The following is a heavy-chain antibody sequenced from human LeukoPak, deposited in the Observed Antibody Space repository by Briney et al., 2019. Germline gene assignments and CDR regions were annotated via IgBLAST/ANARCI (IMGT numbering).Heavy chain of an antibody. CDR2: INHSGST. V-gene: IGHV4-34*01. Sequence: SETLSLTCAVYGGSFSGYYWSWIRQPPGKGLEWIGEINHSGSTNYNPSLKSRVTISVDTSKNQFSLKLSSVTAADTAVYYCARSYDILTGYHSDYWGQGTLVTVSS. D-gene: IGHD3-9*01. J-gene: IGHJ4*02. CDR3: ARSYDILTGYHSDY. CDR1: GGSFSGYY.